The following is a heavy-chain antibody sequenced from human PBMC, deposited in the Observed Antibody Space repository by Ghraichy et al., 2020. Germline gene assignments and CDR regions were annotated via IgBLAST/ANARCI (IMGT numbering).Heavy chain of an antibody. CDR3: AREKQSIIRGLLPTNFDY. Sequence: GGSLRLSCAASGFIFSDYSMNWVRQAPGKGLEWVSYISSSIGTIYYGDSVKGRFTISRDNAKNSLYLRMNSLRDEDTAVYYCAREKQSIIRGLLPTNFDYRGVGTFVTVSS. CDR2: ISSSIGTI. D-gene: IGHD3-10*01. CDR1: GFIFSDYS. V-gene: IGHV3-48*02. J-gene: IGHJ4*02.